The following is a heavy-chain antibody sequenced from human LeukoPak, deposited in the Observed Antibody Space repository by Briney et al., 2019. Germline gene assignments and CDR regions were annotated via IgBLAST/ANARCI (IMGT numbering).Heavy chain of an antibody. CDR3: AHVWGSFARHGAFDI. Sequence: ASVKVSCKASGYTFTSYGISWVRQAPGQGLEWMGWISAYNGNTNYAQKLQGRVTMTTDTSTSTAYMELRSLRSDDTAVYYCAHVWGSFARHGAFDIWGQGTMVTVSS. V-gene: IGHV1-18*01. J-gene: IGHJ3*02. CDR2: ISAYNGNT. CDR1: GYTFTSYG. D-gene: IGHD3-16*01.